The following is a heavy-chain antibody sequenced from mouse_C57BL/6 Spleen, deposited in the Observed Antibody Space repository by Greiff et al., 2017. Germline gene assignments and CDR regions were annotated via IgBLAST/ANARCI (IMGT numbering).Heavy chain of an antibody. Sequence: QVQLQQSGAELVKPGASVKISCKASGYAFSSYWMNWVKQRPGKGLEWIGQIYPGDGDTNYNDKFKGKATLTADKSSSTAYMQLSSLTSEDSAVYFGARGRLYDGYPGGVAYWGQGTLVTVSA. CDR1: GYAFSSYW. D-gene: IGHD2-3*01. CDR3: ARGRLYDGYPGGVAY. V-gene: IGHV1-80*01. CDR2: IYPGDGDT. J-gene: IGHJ3*01.